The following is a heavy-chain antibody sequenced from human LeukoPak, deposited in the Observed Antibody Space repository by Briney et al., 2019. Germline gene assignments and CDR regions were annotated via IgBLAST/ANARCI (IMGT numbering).Heavy chain of an antibody. J-gene: IGHJ3*02. CDR3: ARDTYYYDSSGRTGAFDI. CDR1: SGSISTYY. D-gene: IGHD3-22*01. CDR2: IHYSGST. V-gene: IGHV4-59*12. Sequence: SETLSLTCTVSSGSISTYYWSWIRQPPGKGLEWIGYIHYSGSTNYNPSLKSRVTMSVDTSKNQFSLKLSSVTAADTAVYYCARDTYYYDSSGRTGAFDIWGQGTMVTVSS.